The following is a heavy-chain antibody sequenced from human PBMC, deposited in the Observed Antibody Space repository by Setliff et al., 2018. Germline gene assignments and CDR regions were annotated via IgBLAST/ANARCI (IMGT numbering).Heavy chain of an antibody. J-gene: IGHJ4*02. CDR1: GFSFSNYA. V-gene: IGHV3-21*04. CDR3: VKDMAGSYFDGRFDY. CDR2: FSSRNDYI. D-gene: IGHD1-26*01. Sequence: LSLSCEASGFSFSNYAMNWVRQAPGKGLEWVASFSSRNDYIYHADSVKGRFTISRDNAKNSLSLQMNSLRVEDTALYYCVKDMAGSYFDGRFDYWGPGTLVTVSS.